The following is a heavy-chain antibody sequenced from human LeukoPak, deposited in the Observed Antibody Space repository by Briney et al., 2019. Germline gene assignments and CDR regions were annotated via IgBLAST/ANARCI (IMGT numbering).Heavy chain of an antibody. CDR2: ISSSGSTI. Sequence: GGSLRLSCAASGFTFSSYGMSWVRQAPGKGLEWVSYISSSGSTIYYADSVKGRFTISRDNAKNSLYLQMNSLRAEDTAVYYCARHDSSGYDAFDIWGQGTMVTVSS. V-gene: IGHV3-48*04. J-gene: IGHJ3*02. D-gene: IGHD3-22*01. CDR3: ARHDSSGYDAFDI. CDR1: GFTFSSYG.